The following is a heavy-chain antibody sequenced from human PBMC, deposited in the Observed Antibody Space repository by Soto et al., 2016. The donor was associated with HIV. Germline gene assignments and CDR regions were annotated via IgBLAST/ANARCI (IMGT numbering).Heavy chain of an antibody. CDR2: IYTSGST. CDR3: AREGVTPFPYYYYYMDS. J-gene: IGHJ6*03. V-gene: IGHV4-61*02. Sequence: QVQLQESGPGLVKPSQTLSLTCTVSGGSISSDSYYWSWIRQPAGKGLEWIGRIYTSGSTKYNPSLKSRVTISVDTSKKQFSLKLSSVTAADTAVYYCAREGVTPFPYYYYYMDSGQRDHGHRLL. CDR1: GGSISSDSYY.